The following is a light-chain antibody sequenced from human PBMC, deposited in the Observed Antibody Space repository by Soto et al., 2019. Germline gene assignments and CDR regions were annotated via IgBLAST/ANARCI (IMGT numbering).Light chain of an antibody. CDR2: EVS. V-gene: IGLV2-8*01. CDR1: SSDVGGYNY. Sequence: QSALTQPPSASGSPGQSVTISCTGSSSDVGGYNYVSWYQQHPGKAPKLMIYEVSKRPSGVPDRLSGSKSGNTASLPVSGLQDEDEDYYYCSSYGGSNTGVFGGGTTPTVL. J-gene: IGLJ2*01. CDR3: SSYGGSNTGV.